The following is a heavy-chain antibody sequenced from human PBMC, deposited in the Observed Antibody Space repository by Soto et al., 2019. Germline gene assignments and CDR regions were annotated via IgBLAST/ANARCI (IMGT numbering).Heavy chain of an antibody. CDR2: IYYSGGT. CDR1: GGSISSSSYY. D-gene: IGHD3-16*02. J-gene: IGHJ5*02. V-gene: IGHV4-39*01. CDR3: ARRHGADYVWGSYRYTNWFDP. Sequence: SETLSLTCTVSGGSISSSSYYWGWIRQPPGKGLEWIGSIYYSGGTYYNPSLKSRVTISVDTSKNQFSLKLSSVTAADTAVYYCARRHGADYVWGSYRYTNWFDPWGQGTLVTVSS.